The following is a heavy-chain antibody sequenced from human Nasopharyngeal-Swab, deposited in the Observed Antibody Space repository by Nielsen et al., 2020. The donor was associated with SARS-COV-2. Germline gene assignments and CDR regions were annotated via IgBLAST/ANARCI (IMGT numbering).Heavy chain of an antibody. Sequence: SETLSLTCTVSGGSISSYYWTWIRQPPGKGLEWIGFIHSSGSTNHNPSLKSRITMSVDTSKNQFSLKLSSVTAADTAVYYCAREGFSITIFGVVIRWFDPWGQGTLVTVSS. CDR3: AREGFSITIFGVVIRWFDP. CDR2: IHSSGST. D-gene: IGHD3-3*01. J-gene: IGHJ5*02. CDR1: GGSISSYY. V-gene: IGHV4-4*08.